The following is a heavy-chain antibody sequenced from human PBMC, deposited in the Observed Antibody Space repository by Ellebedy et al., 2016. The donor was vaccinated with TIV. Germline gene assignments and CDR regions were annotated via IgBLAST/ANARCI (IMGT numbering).Heavy chain of an antibody. CDR2: INPSGGIT. CDR1: GYIFTSYY. CDR3: AREMGAHHPGAYTYGSDAFDV. Sequence: AASVKVSCKASGYIFTSYYIHWVRQAPGHGLEWMGIINPSGGITSYAQKFQGRVTMTRDTSTNTVYMELSSLRSEDTAVYYCAREMGAHHPGAYTYGSDAFDVWGLGTMVTVSS. V-gene: IGHV1-46*01. D-gene: IGHD5-18*01. J-gene: IGHJ3*01.